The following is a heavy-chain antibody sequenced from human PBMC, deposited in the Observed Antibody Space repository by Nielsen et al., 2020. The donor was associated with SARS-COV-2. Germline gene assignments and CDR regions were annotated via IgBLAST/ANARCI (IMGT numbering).Heavy chain of an antibody. D-gene: IGHD3-22*01. CDR1: GYTFTSYY. V-gene: IGHV1-46*01. Sequence: ASVKVSCKASGYTFTSYYMHWVRQAPGQGLEWMGIINPSGGSTSYAQKLQGRVTMTTDTSTSTAYMELRSLRSDDTAVYYCARDLPDYYDSSGYPDYWGQGTLVTVSS. CDR2: INPSGGST. CDR3: ARDLPDYYDSSGYPDY. J-gene: IGHJ4*02.